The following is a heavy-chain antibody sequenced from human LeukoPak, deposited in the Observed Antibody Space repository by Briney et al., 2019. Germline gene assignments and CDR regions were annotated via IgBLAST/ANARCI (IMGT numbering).Heavy chain of an antibody. V-gene: IGHV3-21*01. CDR3: ASKTPIASLAH. CDR1: GFTFSSYS. D-gene: IGHD6-13*01. Sequence: PGGSLRLSCAASGFTFSSYSMNWVRQAPGKGLEWVSSISSSSSCIYYADSVKGRFTISRDNAKNSLYLQMNSLRAEDTAVYYCASKTPIASLAHWGQGTLVTVSS. J-gene: IGHJ4*02. CDR2: ISSSSSCI.